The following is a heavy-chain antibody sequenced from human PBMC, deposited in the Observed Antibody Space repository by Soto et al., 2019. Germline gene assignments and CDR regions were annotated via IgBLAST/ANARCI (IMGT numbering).Heavy chain of an antibody. CDR2: IIPIFGTA. J-gene: IGHJ3*02. D-gene: IGHD2-15*01. V-gene: IGHV1-69*13. Sequence: GASVKVSCKASGGTLSRYAISGGGQAPGTRLEWMGGIIPIFGTANYAQKFQGRVTITADESTSTAYMELSSLRSEDTAVYYCARGRNIVVVVAATPGAFDIWGQRTMVTVSS. CDR1: GGTLSRYA. CDR3: ARGRNIVVVVAATPGAFDI.